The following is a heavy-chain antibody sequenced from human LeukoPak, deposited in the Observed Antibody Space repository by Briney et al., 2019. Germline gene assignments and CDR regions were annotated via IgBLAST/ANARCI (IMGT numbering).Heavy chain of an antibody. V-gene: IGHV1-18*01. CDR3: ARDRQCGY. CDR2: ISPYNGNT. J-gene: IGHJ4*02. Sequence: ASVKVSCKASGYAFTSYGISWVRQAPGQGLEWMGWISPYNGNTNYAPKLQGRVTMTTDTATSTAYMELTSLTSDDTAVYYCARDRQCGYWGQGTLVTVSS. CDR1: GYAFTSYG. D-gene: IGHD2-21*01.